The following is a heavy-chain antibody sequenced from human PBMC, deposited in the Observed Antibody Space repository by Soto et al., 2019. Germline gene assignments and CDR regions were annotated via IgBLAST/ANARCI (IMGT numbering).Heavy chain of an antibody. D-gene: IGHD6-13*01. V-gene: IGHV3-21*01. CDR2: ISSSSSYI. CDR3: ARQWAAAGNYYYGMDV. CDR1: GFTFSSYS. Sequence: EVQLVESGGGLVKPGGSLRLSCAASGFTFSSYSMNWVRQAPGKGLEWVSSISSSSSYIYYAGSVKGRFTISRDNAKNSLYLQMNSLRAEDTAVYYCARQWAAAGNYYYGMDVWGQGTTVTVSS. J-gene: IGHJ6*02.